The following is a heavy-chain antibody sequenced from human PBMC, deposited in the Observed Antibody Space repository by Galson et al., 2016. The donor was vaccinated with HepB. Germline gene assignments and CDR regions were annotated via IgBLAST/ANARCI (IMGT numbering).Heavy chain of an antibody. CDR3: ARERAGFGYYYGLDV. CDR1: GGTFSSNP. J-gene: IGHJ6*02. CDR2: IIPVFGTP. V-gene: IGHV1-69*13. Sequence: SVKVSCKVFGGTFSSNPISWVRQAPGQGLEWMGGIIPVFGTPNYAQKFQDRVTITADESTSTAYMELNSLRSEDTAVYYYARERAGFGYYYGLDVWGRGTTVTVS. D-gene: IGHD3-10*01.